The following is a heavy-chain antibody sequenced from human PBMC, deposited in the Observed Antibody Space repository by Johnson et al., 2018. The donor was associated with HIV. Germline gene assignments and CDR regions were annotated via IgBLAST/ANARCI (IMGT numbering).Heavy chain of an antibody. V-gene: IGHV3-9*01. Sequence: VQLVESGGGLVQPGRSLRLSCAASGFTFDDYAMHWVRKAPGKGLEWVSGISWNSGSIGYADSVKGRFTISRDNAKNSLYLQMNSLRAEDTALYYCAKDRAAAFDAFDIWGQGTMVTVSS. CDR1: GFTFDDYA. CDR3: AKDRAAAFDAFDI. J-gene: IGHJ3*02. CDR2: ISWNSGSI. D-gene: IGHD6-13*01.